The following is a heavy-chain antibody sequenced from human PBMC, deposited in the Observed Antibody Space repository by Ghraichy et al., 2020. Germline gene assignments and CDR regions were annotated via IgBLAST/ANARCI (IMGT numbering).Heavy chain of an antibody. V-gene: IGHV4-61*03. CDR3: ARDRLRRVVASFDY. D-gene: IGHD3-22*01. CDR2: IYHSGST. CDR1: GVSVSCDGYG. J-gene: IGHJ4*01. Sequence: SETLSLTCTVSGVSVSCDGYGWTWSRQTPGKGLDGRGYIYHSGSTKYNPSLRSRVTISLATCKNHFSLSLTSVTAADTAVYYCARDRLRRVVASFDYWGQGTLVTVAS.